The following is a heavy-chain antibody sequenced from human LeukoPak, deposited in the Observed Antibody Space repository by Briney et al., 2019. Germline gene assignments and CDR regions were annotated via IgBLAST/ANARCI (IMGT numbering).Heavy chain of an antibody. V-gene: IGHV4-61*02. CDR2: IYTSGST. CDR1: GGSISSGSYY. CDR3: AVTGTYYYDSSGYYYGGYFDY. J-gene: IGHJ4*02. D-gene: IGHD3-22*01. Sequence: PSETLSLTCTVSGGSISSGSYYWSWIRQPAGKGLEWIVRIYTSGSTNYNPSLKSRVTISVDTSKNQFSLKLSSVTAADTAVYYCAVTGTYYYDSSGYYYGGYFDYWGQGTLVTVSS.